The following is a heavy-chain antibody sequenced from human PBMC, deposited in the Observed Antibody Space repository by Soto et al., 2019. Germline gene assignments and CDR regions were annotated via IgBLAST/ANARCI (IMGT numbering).Heavy chain of an antibody. CDR2: IYYSGST. D-gene: IGHD6-6*01. J-gene: IGHJ3*02. Sequence: LSLTCTVSGGSISSGGYYWSWIRQHPGKGLEWIGYIYYSGSTYYNPSLKSRVTISVDTSKNQFSLKLSSVTAADTAVHYCARSLSIAAHRPRNDAFDIWGQGTMVTVSS. CDR3: ARSLSIAAHRPRNDAFDI. V-gene: IGHV4-31*03. CDR1: GGSISSGGYY.